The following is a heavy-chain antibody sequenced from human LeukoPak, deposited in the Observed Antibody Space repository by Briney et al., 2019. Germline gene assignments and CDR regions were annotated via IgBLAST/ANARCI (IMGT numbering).Heavy chain of an antibody. Sequence: GASVKVSCKASGYTFTGYYMHWVRQAPGQGLEWMGWINPNSGGTNYAQKFQGRVTMTRDTSIGTAYMELSRLRSDDAAVYYCARGVTIVVVPAAIEYYFDYWGQGTLVTVSS. CDR3: ARGVTIVVVPAAIEYYFDY. D-gene: IGHD2-2*01. CDR1: GYTFTGYY. J-gene: IGHJ4*02. V-gene: IGHV1-2*02. CDR2: INPNSGGT.